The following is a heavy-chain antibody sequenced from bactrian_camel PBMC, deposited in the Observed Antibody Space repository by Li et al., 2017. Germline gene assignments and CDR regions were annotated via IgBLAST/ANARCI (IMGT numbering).Heavy chain of an antibody. CDR1: GNGDGSGNW. Sequence: VQLVESGGGSVQAGGSLTLSCTVSGNGDGSGNWCTGWYRQAPGKERELVSDISSDGSTSYADSVKGRFTISRDSAKNTVFLEMYGLEPGDTGMYYCAAHSGTLCSDWTRYRTWGQGTQVTVS. J-gene: IGHJ4*01. CDR2: ISSDGST. CDR3: AAHSGTLCSDWTRYRT. V-gene: IGHV3S53*01. D-gene: IGHD7*01.